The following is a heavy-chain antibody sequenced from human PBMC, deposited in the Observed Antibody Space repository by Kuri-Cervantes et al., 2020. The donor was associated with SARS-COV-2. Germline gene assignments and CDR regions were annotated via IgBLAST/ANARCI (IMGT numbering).Heavy chain of an antibody. CDR3: ARVTTVTEGY. Sequence: GESLKISCAASGFTFSSYSMNWVRQAPGKGLEWVSYISSSSYIYYADSVKGRFTISRDNAKNSLYLQMNSLRAEDTAVYYCARVTTVTEGYWGQGTLVTVSS. V-gene: IGHV3-21*01. CDR1: GFTFSSYS. CDR2: ISSSSYI. J-gene: IGHJ4*02. D-gene: IGHD4-11*01.